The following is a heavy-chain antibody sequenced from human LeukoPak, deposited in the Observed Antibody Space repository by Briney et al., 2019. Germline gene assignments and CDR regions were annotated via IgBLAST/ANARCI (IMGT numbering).Heavy chain of an antibody. CDR2: IRHDGSNI. Sequence: GGSLRLSCAASGFTFSSYWMNWVRQAPGKGLEWVADIRHDGSNIYNVDSVRGRFTISRDNTKNSMFLQMNSLKDEDTAVYYCARDGSGSDFSLDYWGQGTLVTVSS. CDR3: ARDGSGSDFSLDY. J-gene: IGHJ4*02. V-gene: IGHV3-7*04. D-gene: IGHD3-10*01. CDR1: GFTFSSYW.